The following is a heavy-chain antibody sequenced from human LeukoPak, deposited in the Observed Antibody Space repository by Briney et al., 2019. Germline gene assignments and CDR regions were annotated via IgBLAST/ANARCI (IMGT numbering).Heavy chain of an antibody. CDR3: ARLWIVATWFDA. CDR1: NGSMTSDSYY. CDR2: IFYSGKT. V-gene: IGHV4-39*02. J-gene: IGHJ5*02. D-gene: IGHD2-2*03. Sequence: SETLSLTCTVSNGSMTSDSYYWAWVRQPPGKGLEWIGTIFYSGKTYYSASLKSRVTVSLDTSKKNFSLRLSSVTAADTAVYYCARLWIVATWFDAWGQGALVTVAS.